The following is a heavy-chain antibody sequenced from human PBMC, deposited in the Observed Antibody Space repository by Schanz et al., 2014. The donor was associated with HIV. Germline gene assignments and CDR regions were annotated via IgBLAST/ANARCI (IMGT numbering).Heavy chain of an antibody. V-gene: IGHV3-30-3*01. CDR1: GFTFSSYA. J-gene: IGHJ4*02. CDR2: VAFDGGNK. CDR3: ARGPSLVIVPAATDPRFDY. Sequence: QVQLVESGGGVVQPGRSLRLSCAASGFTFSSYAMHWVRQAPSKGLEWVAVVAFDGGNKYYADSVKGRFTISRDNSKNTLYLQMNSLRAEDTAVYYCARGPSLVIVPAATDPRFDYWGQGTLVTVSS. D-gene: IGHD2-2*01.